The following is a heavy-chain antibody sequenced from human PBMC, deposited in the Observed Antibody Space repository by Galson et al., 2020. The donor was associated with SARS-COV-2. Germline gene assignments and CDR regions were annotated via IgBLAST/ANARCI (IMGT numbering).Heavy chain of an antibody. CDR3: ARDATSRGWYNWFDP. D-gene: IGHD6-19*01. CDR1: GGSIRSSNYY. Sequence: SETLSLTCTVSGGSIRSSNYYWGWIRQPPGKGLEWIGSVLNSGTTHYSPSLQSRVTISVDTSKNQFSLNLNSVTAADTAMYYCARDATSRGWYNWFDPGGKGPLVTVSS. CDR2: VLNSGTT. J-gene: IGHJ5*02. V-gene: IGHV4-39*07.